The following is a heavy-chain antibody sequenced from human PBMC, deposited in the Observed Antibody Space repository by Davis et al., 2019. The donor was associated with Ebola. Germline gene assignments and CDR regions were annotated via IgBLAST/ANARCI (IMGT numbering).Heavy chain of an antibody. V-gene: IGHV1-8*01. CDR1: GYTFTSYD. D-gene: IGHD3-10*01. CDR3: ARFLHTYYYGSGSSTNNWFDP. CDR2: MNPNSGNT. J-gene: IGHJ5*02. Sequence: ASVKVSCKASGYTFTSYDINWVRQATGQGLEWMGWMNPNSGNTGYAQKFQGRVTMTRNTSISTAYMELSSLRSEDTTVYYCARFLHTYYYGSGSSTNNWFDPWGQGTLVTVSS.